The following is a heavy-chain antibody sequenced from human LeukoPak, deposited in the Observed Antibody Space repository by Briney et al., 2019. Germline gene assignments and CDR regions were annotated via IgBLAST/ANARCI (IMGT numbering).Heavy chain of an antibody. CDR2: IIPILGIT. CDR3: ARNRDYYDNSGYYLFDS. CDR1: GDTFSSYA. D-gene: IGHD3-22*01. V-gene: IGHV1-69*04. J-gene: IGHJ4*02. Sequence: SVKVSCKASGDTFSSYAVSWVRQAPGQGLEWMGRIIPILGITNYAQKFQGRVTITADKSTSTAYMELSGLRSEDTAVYYCARNRDYYDNSGYYLFDSWGQGTLVTVSS.